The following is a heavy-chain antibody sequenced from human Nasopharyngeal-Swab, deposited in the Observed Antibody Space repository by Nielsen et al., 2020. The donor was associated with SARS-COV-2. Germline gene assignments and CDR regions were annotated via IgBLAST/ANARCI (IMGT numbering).Heavy chain of an antibody. CDR1: GFPFSSYW. CDR2: INSDGSST. J-gene: IGHJ3*02. CDR3: ARDHQYNWNYVGAFDI. D-gene: IGHD1-7*01. V-gene: IGHV3-74*01. Sequence: GALKISCAASGFPFSSYWMHWVPQAPGKGLVWVSRINSDGSSTSYADSVKGRFTISRDNAKNTLYLQMNSLRDEDTAVYYCARDHQYNWNYVGAFDIWGQGTMVTVSS.